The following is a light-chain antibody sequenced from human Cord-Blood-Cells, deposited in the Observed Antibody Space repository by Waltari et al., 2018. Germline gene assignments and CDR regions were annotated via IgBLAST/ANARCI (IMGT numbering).Light chain of an antibody. CDR3: QHSYRAPYT. J-gene: IGKJ2*01. CDR2: AAS. Sequence: DIQMTQSPSSLSASVGDRVTITCRASQSISSYLNWYQQKPGKAPKLLIYAASSLQSGVQSRFSGSGSGTDFTLTTSRLKPEDCATYYCQHSYRAPYTFGQGTKLEIK. V-gene: IGKV1-39*01. CDR1: QSISSY.